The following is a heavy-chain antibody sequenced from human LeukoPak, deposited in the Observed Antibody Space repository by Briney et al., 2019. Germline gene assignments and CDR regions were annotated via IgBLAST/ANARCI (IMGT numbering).Heavy chain of an antibody. D-gene: IGHD5-24*01. Sequence: PGGSLRLSCAASGFTFSSYGMPWVRQAPGKGLEWVAVISYDGSNKYYADSVKGRFTISRDNSKNTLYLQMNSLRAEDTAVYYCAKGREMAIDNWGQGTLVTVSS. CDR3: AKGREMAIDN. CDR2: ISYDGSNK. V-gene: IGHV3-30*18. J-gene: IGHJ4*02. CDR1: GFTFSSYG.